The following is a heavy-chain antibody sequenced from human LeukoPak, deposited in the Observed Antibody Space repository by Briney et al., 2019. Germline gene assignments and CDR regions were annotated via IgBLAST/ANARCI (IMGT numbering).Heavy chain of an antibody. D-gene: IGHD3-10*01. CDR1: GYTFTSYD. V-gene: IGHV1-8*01. J-gene: IGHJ6*03. CDR2: MNPNSGNT. Sequence: ASVKVSCKASGYTFTSYDINWERQATGQGLEWMGWMNPNSGNTGYAQKFQGRVTMTRNTSISTAYMELSSLRSEDTAVYYCARGGVHYYGSGSYYSDSDTHYYYYCMDVWGKGTTVTVSS. CDR3: ARGGVHYYGSGSYYSDSDTHYYYYCMDV.